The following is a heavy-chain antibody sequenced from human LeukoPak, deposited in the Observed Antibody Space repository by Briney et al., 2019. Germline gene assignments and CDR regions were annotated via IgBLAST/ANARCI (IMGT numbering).Heavy chain of an antibody. D-gene: IGHD4-11*01. V-gene: IGHV4-38-2*01. CDR1: GYSISSGYY. J-gene: IGHJ3*02. CDR3: ARHNSNCVPRAFDI. Sequence: PSETLSLTCAVSGYSISSGYYWGWIRQPPGKGLEWIGSIYHSGSTYYNPSLKSRVTISVDTSKNQFSLKLSSVTAADTAVYYCARHNSNCVPRAFDIWGQGTMVTVSS. CDR2: IYHSGST.